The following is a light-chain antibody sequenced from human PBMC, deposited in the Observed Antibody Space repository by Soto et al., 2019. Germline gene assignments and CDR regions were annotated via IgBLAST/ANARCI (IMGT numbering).Light chain of an antibody. V-gene: IGLV2-23*01. CDR3: CSYAGSRTFV. Sequence: QSALTQPASVSGSPGQSITVSCTGTSSDVGAYNLVSWYQQYPGKAPRLIIYEGTKRPSGISHRFSGSKSDNTASLTISGLRAEDEAHYHCCSYAGSRTFVFGGGTQLIVL. CDR1: SSDVGAYNL. J-gene: IGLJ3*02. CDR2: EGT.